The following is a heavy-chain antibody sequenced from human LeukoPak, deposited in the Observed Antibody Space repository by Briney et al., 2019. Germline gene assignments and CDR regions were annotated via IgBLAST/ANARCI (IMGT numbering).Heavy chain of an antibody. J-gene: IGHJ4*02. V-gene: IGHV3-23*01. CDR1: GFTFSSYA. D-gene: IGHD5-18*01. Sequence: GGSLRLSCAASGFTFSSYAMSWVRQAPGKGLEWGSAISGSGGSTYYADSVKGRFTISRDNSKNTLYLQMNSLRAEDTAVYYCAKVYTAMVLFRLDYWGQGTLVTVSS. CDR2: ISGSGGST. CDR3: AKVYTAMVLFRLDY.